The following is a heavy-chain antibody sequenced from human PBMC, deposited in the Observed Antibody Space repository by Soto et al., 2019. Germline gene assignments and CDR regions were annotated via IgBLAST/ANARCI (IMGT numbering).Heavy chain of an antibody. CDR3: ARVSDAFAGYCSGGSCSLDWDY. J-gene: IGHJ4*02. Sequence: SETLSLTCTVSGGSISSGGYYWSWIRQHPGKGLEWIGYIYYSGSTYYNPSLKSRVTISVDTSKNQFSLKLSSVTAADTAVYYCARVSDAFAGYCSGGSCSLDWDYWGQGTLVTVSS. V-gene: IGHV4-31*03. D-gene: IGHD2-15*01. CDR2: IYYSGST. CDR1: GGSISSGGYY.